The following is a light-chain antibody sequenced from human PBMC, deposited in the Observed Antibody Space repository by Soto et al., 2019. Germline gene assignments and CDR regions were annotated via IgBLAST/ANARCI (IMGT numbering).Light chain of an antibody. Sequence: EIVLTQSPGTLSLSPGERATLSCRASQTLRTSYLAWYQQKPGQAPRLLISDISTMATGIPDRFSGGVSGTDFTLTISRLEPEDSAVYYCQQYGNSPMYSFGQGTKLEIK. CDR2: DIS. CDR3: QQYGNSPMYS. J-gene: IGKJ2*03. CDR1: QTLRTSY. V-gene: IGKV3-20*01.